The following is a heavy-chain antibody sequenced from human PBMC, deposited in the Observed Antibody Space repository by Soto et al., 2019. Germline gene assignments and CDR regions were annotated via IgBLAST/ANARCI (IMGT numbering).Heavy chain of an antibody. J-gene: IGHJ5*02. CDR3: ARWWSGSRQGFDP. Sequence: QVQLQESGPGLVKPSQTLSLTCTVSGGSISSGDYYWSWIRQHPGKGLEWIGYIYYSGSTYYNPSVKSPVPXSXDXPKNQFSLKLSSVTAADTAVYYCARWWSGSRQGFDPWGQGTLVTVSS. CDR1: GGSISSGDYY. D-gene: IGHD3-3*01. V-gene: IGHV4-31*01. CDR2: IYYSGST.